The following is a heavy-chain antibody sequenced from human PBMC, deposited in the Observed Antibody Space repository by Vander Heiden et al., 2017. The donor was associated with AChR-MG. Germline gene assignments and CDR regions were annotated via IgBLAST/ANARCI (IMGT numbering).Heavy chain of an antibody. Sequence: QLQLQESGPGLVKPSETLSLTCTVSGGSISSSSYYWGWIRQPPGKGLEWIGSIYYSGSIYYNPSLKSRVTISVDTSKNQFSLKLSSVTAADTAVYYCASQFAVLEFTRYYYYGMDVWGQGTTVTVSS. CDR3: ASQFAVLEFTRYYYYGMDV. D-gene: IGHD3-3*02. CDR1: GGSISSSSYY. J-gene: IGHJ6*02. V-gene: IGHV4-39*01. CDR2: IYYSGSI.